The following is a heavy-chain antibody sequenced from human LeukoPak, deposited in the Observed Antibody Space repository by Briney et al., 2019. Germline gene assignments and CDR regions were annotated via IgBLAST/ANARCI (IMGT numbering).Heavy chain of an antibody. D-gene: IGHD2-8*02. CDR2: IRSSSNII. CDR1: GFTFSSYS. J-gene: IGHJ4*02. Sequence: GGSLRLSCAASGFTFSSYSMNWVRQAPGKGLEWVSYIRSSSNIIYYADSVKGRFTISRDNTKNSLYLQMNSLRAEDTAVYYCATRYCSVGVCYLNYWGQGTLVTVSS. CDR3: ATRYCSVGVCYLNY. V-gene: IGHV3-48*04.